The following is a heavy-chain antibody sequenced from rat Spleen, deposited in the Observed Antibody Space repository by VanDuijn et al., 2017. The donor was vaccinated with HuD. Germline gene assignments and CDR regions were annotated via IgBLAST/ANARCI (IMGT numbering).Heavy chain of an antibody. CDR2: ISTGGNT. CDR3: VRERVPGFAFYFDY. V-gene: IGHV2S12*01. CDR1: GFSLTSNV. Sequence: QVQLKESGPGLVQPSQTLSLTCTVSGFSLTSNVVSWVRQPPGKVLEWIAAISTGGNTYYNSGLKSRLGISRDTSKSQVFLKMNSLQTEDTAIYFCVRERVPGFAFYFDYWGQGVMVTVSS. J-gene: IGHJ2*01. D-gene: IGHD1-4*01.